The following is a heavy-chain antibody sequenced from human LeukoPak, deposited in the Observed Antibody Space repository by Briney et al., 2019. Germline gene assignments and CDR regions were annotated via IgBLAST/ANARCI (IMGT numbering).Heavy chain of an antibody. D-gene: IGHD3-10*01. CDR2: INWSGGRT. V-gene: IGHV3-20*01. CDR3: ARVRITMIRGVIELDP. J-gene: IGHJ5*02. CDR1: GFTIDDYA. Sequence: GGSLRLSCAASGFTIDDYAMSWVRQAPGKGLEWVSGINWSGGRTGYADSVKGRFTISRDNAKNSLFLQMNSLRAEDTALYHCARVRITMIRGVIELDPWGQGTLVTVSS.